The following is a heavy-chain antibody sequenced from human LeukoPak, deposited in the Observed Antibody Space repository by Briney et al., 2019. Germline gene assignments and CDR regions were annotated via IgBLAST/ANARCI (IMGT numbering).Heavy chain of an antibody. V-gene: IGHV4-59*01. CDR2: FCYSGSA. J-gene: IGHJ4*02. CDR1: GGSISGYC. CDR3: ARGYSSNWYLDT. D-gene: IGHD6-13*01. Sequence: SETLSLTCTVSGGSISGYCWSWVRQSPGSRLEWIGYFCYSGSANSSPNYNPSLKSRVTMSVDTSKNHFSLNLSSVIAADTAMYYCARGYSSNWYLDTWGQGTLVTVSS.